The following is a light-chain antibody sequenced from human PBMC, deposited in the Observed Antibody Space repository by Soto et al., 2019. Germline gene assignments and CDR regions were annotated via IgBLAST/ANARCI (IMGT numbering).Light chain of an antibody. CDR1: SSDVGGYNY. CDR2: EVS. V-gene: IGLV2-8*01. Sequence: QSALTQPPSASGSPGQSVTISCTGTSSDVGGYNYVSWYQQHPGKAPKLMIYEVSKRPSGVPDRFSGSKSGNTASLTVSGLQAEDEADYYCSSYAGSNVFGTGTKVTLL. CDR3: SSYAGSNV. J-gene: IGLJ1*01.